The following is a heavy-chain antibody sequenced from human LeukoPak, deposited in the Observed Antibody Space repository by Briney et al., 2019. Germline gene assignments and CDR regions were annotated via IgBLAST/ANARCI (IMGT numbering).Heavy chain of an antibody. CDR3: AREGGFCFGETCRYFDY. J-gene: IGHJ4*02. D-gene: IGHD2-15*01. Sequence: GGSLRLSCAASGFTFSTFSMNWVRQAPGKGLEWVASINSSSYIYYADSVKGRFTISRDNAKNSLYLQMNSLGAEDTAVYYCAREGGFCFGETCRYFDYWGQGTLVTVSS. CDR2: INSSSYI. V-gene: IGHV3-21*01. CDR1: GFTFSTFS.